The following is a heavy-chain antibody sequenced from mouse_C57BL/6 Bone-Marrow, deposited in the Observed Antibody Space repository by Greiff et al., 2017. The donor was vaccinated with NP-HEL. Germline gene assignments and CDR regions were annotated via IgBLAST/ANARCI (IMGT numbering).Heavy chain of an antibody. CDR2: INPGSGGT. CDR3: NYYDYAFAY. D-gene: IGHD2-4*01. J-gene: IGHJ3*01. Sequence: QVQLQQSGAELVRPGTSVKVSCKASGYAFTNYLIEWVKQRPGQGLEWIGVINPGSGGTNYNEKFKGKATLTADKSSSTAYMQLSSLTSEDSAVYFCNYYDYAFAYWGQGTLVTVSA. CDR1: GYAFTNYL. V-gene: IGHV1-54*01.